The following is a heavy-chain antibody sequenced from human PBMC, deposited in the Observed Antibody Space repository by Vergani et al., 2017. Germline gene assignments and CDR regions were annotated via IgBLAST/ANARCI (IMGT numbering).Heavy chain of an antibody. D-gene: IGHD4-17*01. CDR1: GGSISSGDYY. V-gene: IGHV4-30-4*01. Sequence: QVQLQESGPGLVKPSQTLSLTCTVSGGSISSGDYYWCWIRQPPGKGLEWIGYIYYSGSTYYNPSLKSRVTISVDTSKNQFSLKLSSVTAADTAVYYCARDEGVTVTKLDYYYMDVWGKGTTVTVSS. J-gene: IGHJ6*03. CDR3: ARDEGVTVTKLDYYYMDV. CDR2: IYYSGST.